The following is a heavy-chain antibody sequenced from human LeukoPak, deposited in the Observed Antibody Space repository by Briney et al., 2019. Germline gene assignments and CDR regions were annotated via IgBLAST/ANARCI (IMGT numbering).Heavy chain of an antibody. CDR3: ARAPTVTTNFDY. J-gene: IGHJ4*02. CDR2: ISGSGGST. V-gene: IGHV3-23*01. D-gene: IGHD4-17*01. CDR1: GFTFSSYA. Sequence: GGSLRLSCAASGFTFSSYAMSWVRQAPGKGLEWVSAISGSGGSTYYADSVKGRFTISRDNSKNTLYLQMNSLRAEDTAVYYCARAPTVTTNFDYWGQGTLVTVSS.